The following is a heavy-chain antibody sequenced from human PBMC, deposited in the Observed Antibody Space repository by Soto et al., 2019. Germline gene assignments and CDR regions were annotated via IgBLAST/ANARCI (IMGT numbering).Heavy chain of an antibody. CDR2: TDYSGNT. J-gene: IGHJ5*02. D-gene: IGHD3-22*01. CDR1: GGSVSSATDY. Sequence: QVQLQESGPGLVKPSETLSLTCTVSGGSVSSATDYWTWIRQPPGKGLEWIGYTDYSGNTDRNPSLLRLFTISIDTSKIQFSLTRSSVTAADTAVYSCARQSSYDSAHYHYWFDPWGRGILVTVSS. V-gene: IGHV4-61*01. CDR3: ARQSSYDSAHYHYWFDP.